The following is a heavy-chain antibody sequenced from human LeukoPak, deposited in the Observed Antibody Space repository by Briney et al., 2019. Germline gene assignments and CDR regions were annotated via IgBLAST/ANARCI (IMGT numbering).Heavy chain of an antibody. D-gene: IGHD1-26*01. CDR2: INPSGGST. V-gene: IGHV1-46*01. J-gene: IGHJ6*03. CDR1: GYTFTSYY. CDR3: ARAGLGRAYYYYYYMDV. Sequence: GASVKVSCKASGYTFTSYYMHWVRQAPGQGPEWMGIINPSGGSTSYAQKFQGRVTMTRDTSTSTVYMELSSLRSEDTAVYYCARAGLGRAYYYYYYMDVWGKGTTVTVSS.